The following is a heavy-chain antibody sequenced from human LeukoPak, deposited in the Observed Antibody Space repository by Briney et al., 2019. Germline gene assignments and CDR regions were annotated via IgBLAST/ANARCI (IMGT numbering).Heavy chain of an antibody. D-gene: IGHD2-2*01. CDR2: IYYSGST. Sequence: SETLSLTCTVSGGSISSSSYYWGWIRQPPGKGLEWIGSIYYSGSTYYNPSLKSRVTISVDTSKNQFSLKLSSVTAADTAVYYCVRPGVCSSTSCYGGADAFDIWGQGTMVTVSS. V-gene: IGHV4-39*01. CDR3: VRPGVCSSTSCYGGADAFDI. J-gene: IGHJ3*02. CDR1: GGSISSSSYY.